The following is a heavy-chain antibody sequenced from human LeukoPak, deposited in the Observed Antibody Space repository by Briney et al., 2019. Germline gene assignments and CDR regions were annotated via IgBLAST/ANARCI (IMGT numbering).Heavy chain of an antibody. V-gene: IGHV3-7*01. J-gene: IGHJ4*02. D-gene: IGHD3-3*01. CDR3: ARDQDWSGYIFDY. CDR2: IKQDGSER. CDR1: GFTFSSYW. Sequence: GGSLRLSCAASGFTFSSYWMSWVRQAPGKGLERVANIKQDGSERYYVDSVKGRFTISRDNAKNSLYLQMNSLRAEDTAVYYCARDQDWSGYIFDYWGQGTLVTVSS.